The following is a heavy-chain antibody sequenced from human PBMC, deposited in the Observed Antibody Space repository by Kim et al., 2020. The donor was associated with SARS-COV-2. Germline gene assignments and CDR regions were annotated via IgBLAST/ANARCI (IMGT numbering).Heavy chain of an antibody. D-gene: IGHD2-8*02. CDR3: AKMGVYRTWAY. J-gene: IGHJ1*01. CDR1: GFIFSSYT. CDR2: ISGSGGST. Sequence: GGSLRLSCAASGFIFSSYTMTWVRQAPGKGLEWVSSISGSGGSTYYADAVKGRFTISRDNSKNTVYLQMNGLRAEDTAVYYCAKMGVYRTWAYWGQGTL. V-gene: IGHV3-23*01.